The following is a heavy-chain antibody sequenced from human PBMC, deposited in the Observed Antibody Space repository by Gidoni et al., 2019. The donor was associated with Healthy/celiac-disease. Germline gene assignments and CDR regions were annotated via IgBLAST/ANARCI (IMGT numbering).Heavy chain of an antibody. V-gene: IGHV1-2*02. D-gene: IGHD1-26*01. CDR2: INPNSGGT. J-gene: IGHJ6*02. CDR1: GYTFTGYN. Sequence: QVQLVQPGAEVKKPGASAKVSCKAPGYTFTGYNRHWVRQAPGQGLEWMGWINPNSGGTNYAQKFQGRVTMTRDTSISTAYMELSRLRSDDTAVYYCASHPLAFGSPTDGMDVWGQGTTVTVSS. CDR3: ASHPLAFGSPTDGMDV.